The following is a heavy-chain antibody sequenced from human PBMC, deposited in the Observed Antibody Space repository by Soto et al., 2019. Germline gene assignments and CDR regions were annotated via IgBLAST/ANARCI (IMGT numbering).Heavy chain of an antibody. J-gene: IGHJ4*02. V-gene: IGHV1-18*01. Sequence: QIQLVQSGAEVKKPGASVKVSCKASGYTFSSYHITWVRQAPGQGLEWMGWFSAYNGNTNYAQNLQGRVTMTTDPSTSTAYMELRSLRSDDTAVYYCARDLPPVDYWGQGTLVTVSS. CDR2: FSAYNGNT. CDR3: ARDLPPVDY. CDR1: GYTFSSYH.